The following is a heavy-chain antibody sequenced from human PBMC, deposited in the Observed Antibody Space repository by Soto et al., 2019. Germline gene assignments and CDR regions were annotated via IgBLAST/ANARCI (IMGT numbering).Heavy chain of an antibody. J-gene: IGHJ6*02. CDR2: IYYSGST. CDR1: GGSISSGGYY. CDR3: ASFQRRVGSYYYYGMDV. D-gene: IGHD1-26*01. Sequence: SETLSLTCTVSGGSISSGGYYWSWIRQHPGKGLEWIGYIYYSGSTYYNPSLKSRVTISVDTSKNQFSLKLSSVTAADTAVYYCASFQRRVGSYYYYGMDVWGQGTTVTVSS. V-gene: IGHV4-31*03.